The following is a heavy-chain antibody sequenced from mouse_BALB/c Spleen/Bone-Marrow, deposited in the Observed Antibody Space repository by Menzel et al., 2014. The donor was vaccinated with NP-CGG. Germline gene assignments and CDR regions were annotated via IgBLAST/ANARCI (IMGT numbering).Heavy chain of an antibody. V-gene: IGHV5-12-1*01. CDR3: ARHKLGRWYFDV. CDR1: GFAFSSYD. CDR2: ISSGGGST. D-gene: IGHD4-1*01. Sequence: DVKLVESGGGLVKPGGSLKLSCAASGFAFSSYDMSWVRQTPEKRLEWVAYISSGGGSTYYPDTVKGRFTISRDNAKNTLYLQMSNLKSEDTAMYYCARHKLGRWYFDVCGAGTTVTVTS. J-gene: IGHJ1*01.